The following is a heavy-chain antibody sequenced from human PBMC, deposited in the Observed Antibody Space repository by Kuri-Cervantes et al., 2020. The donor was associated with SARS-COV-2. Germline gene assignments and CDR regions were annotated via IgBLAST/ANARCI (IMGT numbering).Heavy chain of an antibody. CDR1: GGSISSSSYY. V-gene: IGHV4-61*02. Sequence: LRLSCTVSGGSISSSSYYWSWIRQPAGKGLEWIGRIYTSGSTNYNPSLKSRVTMSVDTSKNQFSLKLSSVTAADTAVYYCARDPRIAVAGWEYYYYYYGMDVWGQGTTVTVSS. D-gene: IGHD6-19*01. J-gene: IGHJ6*02. CDR2: IYTSGST. CDR3: ARDPRIAVAGWEYYYYYYGMDV.